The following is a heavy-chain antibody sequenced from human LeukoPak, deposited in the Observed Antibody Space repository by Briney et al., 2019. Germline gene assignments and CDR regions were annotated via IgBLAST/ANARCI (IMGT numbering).Heavy chain of an antibody. CDR2: IYSGGST. V-gene: IGHV3-53*01. CDR1: GFTVSSNY. D-gene: IGHD3-10*01. Sequence: GGPLRLSCAASGFTVSSNYMSWVRQAPGKGLEWVSVIYSGGSTYYADSAKGRFTISRDNSKNTLYLQMNSLRAEDTAVYYCARDSSTMEVYFQHWGQGTLVTVSS. CDR3: ARDSSTMEVYFQH. J-gene: IGHJ1*01.